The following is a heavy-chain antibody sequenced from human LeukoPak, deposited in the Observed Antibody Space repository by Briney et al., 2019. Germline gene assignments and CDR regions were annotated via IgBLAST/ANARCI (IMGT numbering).Heavy chain of an antibody. J-gene: IGHJ4*02. CDR1: GFTFSSYA. Sequence: GGSLRLSCAASGFTFSSYAMSWVRQAPGKGLEWVSAISGSGGSTYYADSVKGRFTISRDNSKNTLYLQMNSLRAEDTAVYYCANSPHGKVPAAQLYYFDYWGQGTLVTVSS. V-gene: IGHV3-23*01. CDR3: ANSPHGKVPAAQLYYFDY. D-gene: IGHD2-2*01. CDR2: ISGSGGST.